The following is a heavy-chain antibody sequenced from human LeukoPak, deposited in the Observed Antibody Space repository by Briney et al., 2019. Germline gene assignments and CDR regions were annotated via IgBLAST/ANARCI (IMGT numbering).Heavy chain of an antibody. CDR1: GFTFSDYY. J-gene: IGHJ4*02. CDR2: ISSSGSTI. Sequence: GGSLRLSCAASGFTFSDYYMSWIRQAPGKGLEWVSYISSSGSTIYYADSVKGRFTISRDNAKNSLYLQMNSLRAEDTAVYYCARGRCYFPGRAYYFDYWGQGTLVTVSS. CDR3: ARGRCYFPGRAYYFDY. D-gene: IGHD2/OR15-2a*01. V-gene: IGHV3-11*04.